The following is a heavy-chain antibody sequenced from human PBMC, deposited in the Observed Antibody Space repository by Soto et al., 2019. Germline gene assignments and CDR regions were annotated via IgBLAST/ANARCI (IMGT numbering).Heavy chain of an antibody. CDR2: IFYSGTT. CDR3: ARGVLY. V-gene: IGHV4-31*02. CDR1: GGSISSGGYF. J-gene: IGHJ4*02. Sequence: SETLSLTCTVSGGSISSGGYFWSWIRQPPGKGLEWIGNIFYSGTTYYNPSLKSRVTISVDTSKNQFSLKLSSVTAADTAVYFCARGVLYWGQGALVTVSS. D-gene: IGHD1-1*01.